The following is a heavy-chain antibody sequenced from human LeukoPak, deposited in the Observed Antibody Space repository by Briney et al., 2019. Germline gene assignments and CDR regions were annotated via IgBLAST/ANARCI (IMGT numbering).Heavy chain of an antibody. CDR1: GGSISSSNYF. CDR2: IYYSGTT. CDR3: AREEHISGWYVFDY. J-gene: IGHJ4*02. Sequence: SETLSLTCTVSGGSISSSNYFWGWIRQSPGKGLEWIGTIYYSGTTYYNPSLKSRVTISIDMSKNHFSLNLNSVTAADTALYYCAREEHISGWYVFDYWGQGTLVTVSS. V-gene: IGHV4-39*07. D-gene: IGHD6-19*01.